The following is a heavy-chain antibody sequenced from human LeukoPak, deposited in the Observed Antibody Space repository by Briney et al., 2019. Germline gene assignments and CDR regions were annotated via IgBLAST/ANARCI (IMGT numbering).Heavy chain of an antibody. CDR2: ISSSGSTI. J-gene: IGHJ3*02. CDR1: GFTFSSYE. Sequence: PGGSLRLSCAASGFTFSSYEMNWVRQAPGKGLEWVSYISSSGSTIYYADSVKGRFTISRDNAKNTLYLQMNSLRAEDTAVYYCARRGAVTYAFDIWGQGTMVTVSS. V-gene: IGHV3-48*03. D-gene: IGHD4-17*01. CDR3: ARRGAVTYAFDI.